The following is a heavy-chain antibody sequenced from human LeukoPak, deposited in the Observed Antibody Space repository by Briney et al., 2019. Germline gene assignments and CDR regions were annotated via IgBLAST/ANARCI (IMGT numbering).Heavy chain of an antibody. CDR3: ARGLQYYGYNYGMDV. CDR2: IWYDGSNK. J-gene: IGHJ6*02. Sequence: PGRSLRLSCAASGFTFSSYGMHWVRQAPGKGLEWVAVIWYDGSNKYYADSVKGRFTISRDNSKNTLYLQMNSLRAEDTAVYYCARGLQYYGYNYGMDVWGQGTTVTVSS. V-gene: IGHV3-33*01. D-gene: IGHD3-10*01. CDR1: GFTFSSYG.